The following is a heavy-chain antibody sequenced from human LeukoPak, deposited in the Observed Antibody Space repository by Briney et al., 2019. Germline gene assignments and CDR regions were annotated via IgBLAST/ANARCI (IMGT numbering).Heavy chain of an antibody. CDR2: ITGSDDRT. CDR3: AKGPQLNSGYHPDY. Sequence: PGGSLRLSCAASGFTFSSAAMTWVRQAPGKGLEWVSTITGSDDRTYYGDSVKRRFTISRDYSKNTLHLQMNSLRVEDTAIYYCAKGPQLNSGYHPDYWGQGILVTVSS. CDR1: GFTFSSAA. V-gene: IGHV3-23*01. J-gene: IGHJ4*02. D-gene: IGHD3-22*01.